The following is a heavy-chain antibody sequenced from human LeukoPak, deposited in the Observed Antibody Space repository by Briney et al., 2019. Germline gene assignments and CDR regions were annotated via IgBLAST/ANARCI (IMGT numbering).Heavy chain of an antibody. Sequence: ASVTVSCKASGGTFSSYDINWVRQATGQGLEWMGWMNPNSGNTGYAQKFQGRVTMTRNTSISTAYMELSSLRSEDTAVYYCARGGIAARPQDYWGQGTLVTVSS. CDR1: GGTFSSYD. J-gene: IGHJ4*02. CDR2: MNPNSGNT. D-gene: IGHD6-6*01. V-gene: IGHV1-8*02. CDR3: ARGGIAARPQDY.